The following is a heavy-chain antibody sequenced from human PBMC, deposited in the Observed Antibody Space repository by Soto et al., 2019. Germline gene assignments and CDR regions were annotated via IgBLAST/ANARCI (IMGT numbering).Heavy chain of an antibody. D-gene: IGHD6-13*01. V-gene: IGHV4-59*11. Sequence: SQTRSPTSTLAAPSTSRHYASCIRQPPGKGLEWIGYIYYGGSTNSNPSLKSRVTISVDTSKNQFSLKLSSVTAADTAVYYCARGEQLVPFDYWGQGTLVTVSS. CDR1: APSTSRHY. J-gene: IGHJ4*02. CDR3: ARGEQLVPFDY. CDR2: IYYGGST.